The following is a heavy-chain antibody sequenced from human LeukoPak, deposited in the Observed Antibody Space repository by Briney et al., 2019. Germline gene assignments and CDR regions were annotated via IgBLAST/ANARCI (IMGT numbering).Heavy chain of an antibody. Sequence: ASVKVSCKTSGYTFSHYGISWVRQAPGQGLEWMGWISPYNGNTNFAQSLRDRVTMTTDTSTSTAYMELTGLRSDDTAVYYSARRVGSGTYLYFFDFWGQGTLVTVSS. CDR2: ISPYNGNT. V-gene: IGHV1-18*01. CDR1: GYTFSHYG. J-gene: IGHJ4*02. D-gene: IGHD1-26*01. CDR3: ARRVGSGTYLYFFDF.